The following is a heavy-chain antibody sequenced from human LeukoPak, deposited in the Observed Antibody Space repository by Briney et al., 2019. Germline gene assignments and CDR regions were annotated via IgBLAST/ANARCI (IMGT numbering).Heavy chain of an antibody. CDR3: AREMTIITYSFDS. D-gene: IGHD5-24*01. J-gene: IGHJ4*02. Sequence: GGSLRLSCAPSGFTFSNYAMSWVRQAPGKGLEWVSAFSETGGTIHYADSVRGRFTISRDNSKNTLYLQMNSLRAEDTAVYYCAREMTIITYSFDSWGQGTLVTVSS. V-gene: IGHV3-23*01. CDR1: GFTFSNYA. CDR2: FSETGGTI.